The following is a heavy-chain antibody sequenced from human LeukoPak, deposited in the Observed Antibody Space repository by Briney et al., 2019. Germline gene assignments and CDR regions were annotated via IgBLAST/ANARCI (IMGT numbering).Heavy chain of an antibody. J-gene: IGHJ4*02. V-gene: IGHV4-39*01. Sequence: SETLSLTCTVSGDSISISSYFWAWIRQPPGKGLAWIGSIYYTGSTYFNPSLKSRVTLSVDTSKNQFSLKLNSVTAADTAVYYCATFSYSGNYDDYWGQGTLVTVSS. CDR1: GDSISISSYF. D-gene: IGHD1-26*01. CDR3: ATFSYSGNYDDY. CDR2: IYYTGST.